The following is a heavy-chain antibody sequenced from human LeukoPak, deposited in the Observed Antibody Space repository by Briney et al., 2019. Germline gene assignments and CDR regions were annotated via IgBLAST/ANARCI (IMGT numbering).Heavy chain of an antibody. D-gene: IGHD2-15*01. CDR1: GGSFSGYY. J-gene: IGHJ4*02. CDR3: ARRVGYRSGGSCYWGYYFDY. CDR2: INHSGST. Sequence: SETLSLTCAVYGGSFSGYYWSWIRQPPGKGLEWIGEINHSGSTNYNPSLKSRVTISVDTSKNQFSLKLSSVTAADTAVYYCARRVGYRSGGSCYWGYYFDYWGQGTLVTVSS. V-gene: IGHV4-34*01.